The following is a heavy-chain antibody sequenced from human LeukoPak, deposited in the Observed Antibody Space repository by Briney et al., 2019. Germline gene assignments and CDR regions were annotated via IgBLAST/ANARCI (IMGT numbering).Heavy chain of an antibody. V-gene: IGHV3-23*01. CDR2: ITGDGGGT. CDR1: GFTFSSYV. J-gene: IGHJ4*02. D-gene: IGHD2-21*02. Sequence: GGSLRLSCAASGFTFSSYVMSWVRQAPGKGLEWVSAITGDGGGTNYVDSVKGRFTISRDNSKNTLFLQMSSLRAEDTALYYCAKEEHIDGRLVTLDYWGQGALVTVSS. CDR3: AKEEHIDGRLVTLDY.